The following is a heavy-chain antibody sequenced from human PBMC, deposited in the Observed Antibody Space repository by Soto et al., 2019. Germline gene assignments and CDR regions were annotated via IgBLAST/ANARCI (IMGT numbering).Heavy chain of an antibody. V-gene: IGHV3-74*01. CDR1: GFTFSSYW. CDR2: INSDGSST. D-gene: IGHD6-19*01. J-gene: IGHJ4*02. Sequence: GGSLRLSCAASGFTFSSYWMHWVRQAPGKGLVWVSRINSDGSSTSYADSVKGRFTISRDNAKSTLYLQMNSLRAEDTAVYYCARDPDRTQAVAGTWGFDYWGQGTLVTVSS. CDR3: ARDPDRTQAVAGTWGFDY.